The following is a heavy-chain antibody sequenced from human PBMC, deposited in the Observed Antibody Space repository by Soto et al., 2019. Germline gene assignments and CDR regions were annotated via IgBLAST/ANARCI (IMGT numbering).Heavy chain of an antibody. CDR1: GFTFSSYG. CDR2: IWYDGSNK. Sequence: GGSLRLSCAASGFTFSSYGMHWVRQAPGKGLEWVAVIWYDGSNKYYADSVKGRFTISRDNSKNTLYLQMNSLRAEDTAVYYCAREGGGKDFQHWGQGTLVTVSS. V-gene: IGHV3-33*01. J-gene: IGHJ1*01. CDR3: AREGGGKDFQH. D-gene: IGHD3-16*01.